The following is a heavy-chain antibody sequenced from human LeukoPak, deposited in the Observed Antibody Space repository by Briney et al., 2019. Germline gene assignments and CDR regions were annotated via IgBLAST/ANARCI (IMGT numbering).Heavy chain of an antibody. Sequence: PGGSLRLSCAASGFTFSSYSMNWVRQAPGKGLEWASSISSSSSYIYYADSVKGRFTISRDNAKNSLYLQMNSLRAEDTAVYYCARVEEAAAFNPWGQGTLVTVSP. CDR3: ARVEEAAAFNP. V-gene: IGHV3-21*04. CDR1: GFTFSSYS. D-gene: IGHD6-13*01. J-gene: IGHJ4*02. CDR2: ISSSSSYI.